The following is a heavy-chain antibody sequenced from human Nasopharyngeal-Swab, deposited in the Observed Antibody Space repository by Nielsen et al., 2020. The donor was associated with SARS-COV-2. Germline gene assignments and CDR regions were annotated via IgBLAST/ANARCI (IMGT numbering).Heavy chain of an antibody. CDR3: ANLPSAWGRRDFDY. CDR2: ISSSGSYI. V-gene: IGHV3-21*06. CDR1: GFTFSTYS. Sequence: GESLKISCAASGFTFSTYSMIWVRQAPAKGLEWVSWISSSGSYINYSDPVKGRFTITRDNAKNALYLQLSSLRAEDTAVYYCANLPSAWGRRDFDYWGQGTLVTVSS. J-gene: IGHJ4*02. D-gene: IGHD6-19*01.